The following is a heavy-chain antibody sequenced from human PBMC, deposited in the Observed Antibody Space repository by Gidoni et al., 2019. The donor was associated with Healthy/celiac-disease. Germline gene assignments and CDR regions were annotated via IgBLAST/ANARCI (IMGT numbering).Heavy chain of an antibody. Sequence: QVQLVESGGGVVQPGRSLRLSCAASGFTFSSYAMHWVRQAPGKGLEWVAVISYDGSNKYYADSVKGRFTISRDNSKNTLYLQMNSLRAEDTAVYYCAREGDMTTVTTDYWGQGTLVTVSS. CDR2: ISYDGSNK. CDR3: AREGDMTTVTTDY. D-gene: IGHD4-17*01. CDR1: GFTFSSYA. V-gene: IGHV3-30-3*01. J-gene: IGHJ4*02.